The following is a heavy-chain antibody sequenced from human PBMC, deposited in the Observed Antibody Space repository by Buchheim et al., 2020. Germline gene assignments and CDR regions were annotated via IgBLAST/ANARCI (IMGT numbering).Heavy chain of an antibody. J-gene: IGHJ4*02. CDR2: IKSKTYGGTT. CDR3: TTGWIQLWLPVY. D-gene: IGHD5-18*01. Sequence: EVQLVESGGGLVKPGGSLRLSCAASGFTFSNAWMSWVRQAPGKGLEWVGRIKSKTYGGTTDYDAPVKGRFTIARDDSKNTLYLQMNSLKTEDTAVYYCTTGWIQLWLPVYWGQGTL. V-gene: IGHV3-15*01. CDR1: GFTFSNAW.